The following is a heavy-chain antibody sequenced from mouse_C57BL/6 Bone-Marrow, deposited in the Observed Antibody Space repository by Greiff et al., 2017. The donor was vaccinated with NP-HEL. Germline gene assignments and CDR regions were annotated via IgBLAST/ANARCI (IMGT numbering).Heavy chain of an antibody. D-gene: IGHD2-4*01. Sequence: EVKLMESGAELVKPGASVKLSCTASGFNIKDYYMHWVKQRTEQGLEWIGRIDPEDGETKYAPKFQGKATITADTSSNTAYLQLSSLTSEDTAVYYCAIYYDYGDWYFDVWGTGTTVTVSS. V-gene: IGHV14-2*01. CDR3: AIYYDYGDWYFDV. CDR2: IDPEDGET. CDR1: GFNIKDYY. J-gene: IGHJ1*03.